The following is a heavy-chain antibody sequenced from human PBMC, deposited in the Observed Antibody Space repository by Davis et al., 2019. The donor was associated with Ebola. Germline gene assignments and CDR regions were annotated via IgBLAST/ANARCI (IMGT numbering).Heavy chain of an antibody. D-gene: IGHD2-21*01. Sequence: GGSLRLSCAASGFTFSNYWMSWVRQAPGKGLEWVSGISGSGGSTYDADSVKGRFSISRDNSKNTLSLQMHSLRVEDTAVYYCAKCGAVTPGGDGLDVWGRGTTVTVSS. V-gene: IGHV3-23*01. CDR2: ISGSGGST. CDR1: GFTFSNYW. J-gene: IGHJ6*02. CDR3: AKCGAVTPGGDGLDV.